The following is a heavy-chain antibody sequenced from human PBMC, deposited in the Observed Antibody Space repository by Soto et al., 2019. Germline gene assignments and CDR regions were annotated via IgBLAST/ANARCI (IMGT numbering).Heavy chain of an antibody. V-gene: IGHV3-30*03. Sequence: VQLVESGGGVVQPGRSLRLSCAASGFTFRSYGMHWVRQAPAKGLEWVAVISYDGSNKYYADSVKGRFTISRDNSKNTLYLQMNSLRAEDTAVYYCARAEWRRGSYSILDYWGQGTLVTVSS. CDR1: GFTFRSYG. CDR3: ARAEWRRGSYSILDY. D-gene: IGHD1-26*01. CDR2: ISYDGSNK. J-gene: IGHJ4*02.